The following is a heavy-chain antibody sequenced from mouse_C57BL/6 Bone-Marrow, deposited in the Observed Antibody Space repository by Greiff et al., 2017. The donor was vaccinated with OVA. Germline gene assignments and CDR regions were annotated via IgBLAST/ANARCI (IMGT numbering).Heavy chain of an antibody. CDR2: IRLKSDNYAT. CDR3: GKGWFAY. Sequence: EVKVEESGGGLVQPGGSMKLSCVASGFTFSNYWMNWVRQSPEKGLEWVAQIRLKSDNYATHYAESVKGRFTISRDDSKSSVYLQMNNLRAEDTGIYYCGKGWFAYWGQGTLVTVSA. CDR1: GFTFSNYW. V-gene: IGHV6-3*01. J-gene: IGHJ3*01.